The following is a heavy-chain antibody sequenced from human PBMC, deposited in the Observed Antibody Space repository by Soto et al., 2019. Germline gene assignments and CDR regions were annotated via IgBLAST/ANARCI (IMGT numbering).Heavy chain of an antibody. J-gene: IGHJ4*02. CDR1: GYSISAYY. Sequence: ASVKVSCKASGYSISAYYIHWVRQAPGQGLEWMGWIDPKNGGTVSAQKFQGRLTMTRDTSISTVYMDLSGLTSDDTAVYYCTAGKLYPSLDFDYWGQGTLVTVSS. D-gene: IGHD2-8*01. CDR2: IDPKNGGT. CDR3: TAGKLYPSLDFDY. V-gene: IGHV1-2*02.